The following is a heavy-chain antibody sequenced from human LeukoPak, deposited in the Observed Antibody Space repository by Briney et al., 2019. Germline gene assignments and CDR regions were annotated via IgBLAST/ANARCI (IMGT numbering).Heavy chain of an antibody. D-gene: IGHD2-21*02. CDR2: ISSNGGNT. CDR3: ARDSRPYCGGDCSIDY. Sequence: AGGSLRLSCVASGFTFISYTMHWVRQAPGKGLEYVSGISSNGGNTYYSDSVKGRFSISRDNSKNTLYLQMGSLRAEEEAVYFCARDSRPYCGGDCSIDYWGQGTLVTVSS. CDR1: GFTFISYT. V-gene: IGHV3-64*02. J-gene: IGHJ4*02.